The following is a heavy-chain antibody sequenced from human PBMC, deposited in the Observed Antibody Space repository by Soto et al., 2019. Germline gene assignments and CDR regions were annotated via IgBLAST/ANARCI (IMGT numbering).Heavy chain of an antibody. V-gene: IGHV1-46*03. CDR3: ARTLDSSGWYQPFDY. J-gene: IGHJ4*02. CDR1: GYTFTSYY. D-gene: IGHD6-19*01. Sequence: GASVKVSCKASGYTFTSYYMHWVRQAPGQGLEWTGIINPSGGSTSYAQKFQGRVTMTRDTSTSTVYMELSSLRSEDTAVYYCARTLDSSGWYQPFDYWGQGTLVTVSS. CDR2: INPSGGST.